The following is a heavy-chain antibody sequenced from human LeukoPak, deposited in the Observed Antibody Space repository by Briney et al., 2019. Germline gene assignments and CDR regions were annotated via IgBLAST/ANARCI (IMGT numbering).Heavy chain of an antibody. Sequence: GGSLRLSCAVSGFSISDYWMTWVRQAPGKGLECVANIKGDGSDKNYVDSVKGRFTISRDNAKNSLYLQMNSLRVEDTAVYYCVRQAGVSWGQGTLVTVSS. J-gene: IGHJ5*01. CDR2: IKGDGSDK. V-gene: IGHV3-7*01. D-gene: IGHD6-19*01. CDR3: VRQAGVS. CDR1: GFSISDYW.